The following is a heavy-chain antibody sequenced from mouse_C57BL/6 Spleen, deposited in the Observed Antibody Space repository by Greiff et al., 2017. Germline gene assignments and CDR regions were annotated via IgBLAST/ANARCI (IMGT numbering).Heavy chain of an antibody. V-gene: IGHV6-6*01. D-gene: IGHD1-1*01. CDR1: GFTFSDAW. CDR2: IRNKANNHAT. Sequence: EVQLVESGGGLVQPGGSMKLSCAASGFTFSDAWMDWVRQSPEKGLEWVAEIRNKANNHATYYAESVKGRFTISRDDSKSSVYLQMNSLRAEDTGIYYCTRRGNYYGSSLDYWGQGTSVTVSS. J-gene: IGHJ4*01. CDR3: TRRGNYYGSSLDY.